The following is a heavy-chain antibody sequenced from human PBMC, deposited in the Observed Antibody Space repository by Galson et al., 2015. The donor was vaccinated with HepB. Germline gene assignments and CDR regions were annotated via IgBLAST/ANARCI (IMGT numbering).Heavy chain of an antibody. CDR2: ISYDGSNK. V-gene: IGHV3-30-3*01. Sequence: SLRLSCAASGFTFRNYAMHWVRQAPGKGLEWVAVISYDGSNKYYVDSVKGRFTISRDNSKNTLYLQMNSLRAEDTAVYYCARDFTRPAAAGRGENYWGQGTLVTVSS. J-gene: IGHJ4*02. CDR3: ARDFTRPAAAGRGENY. D-gene: IGHD6-13*01. CDR1: GFTFRNYA.